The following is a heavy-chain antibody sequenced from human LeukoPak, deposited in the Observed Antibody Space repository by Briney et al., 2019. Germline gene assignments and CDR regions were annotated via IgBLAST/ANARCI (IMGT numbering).Heavy chain of an antibody. Sequence: PGASLRLSCAVSGFSLSRYAMSWVRKAPGKGLEWVSAISDSGGSTYYADSVKGRFTISRDNSRNTLYLQMNTLRAEDTAVYYCATMGPPYGDYVGYFDYWGQGTLVTVSS. CDR2: ISDSGGST. CDR1: GFSLSRYA. V-gene: IGHV3-23*01. D-gene: IGHD4-17*01. J-gene: IGHJ4*02. CDR3: ATMGPPYGDYVGYFDY.